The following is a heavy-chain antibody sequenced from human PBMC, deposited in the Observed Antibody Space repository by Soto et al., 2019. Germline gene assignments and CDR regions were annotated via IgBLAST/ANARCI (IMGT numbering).Heavy chain of an antibody. J-gene: IGHJ4*02. D-gene: IGHD2-15*01. CDR2: ISEDGNTK. CDR3: AKARTTYTDTYSHRTFDY. CDR1: GFTFSRFD. Sequence: QVRLVESGGGVVQPGRSLTLSCAASGFTFSRFDMHWVRQAPGKGLEWVAVISEDGNTKYYADSVKGRFTISRDKSSNTLFLQMNSLRAEDTAVYYCAKARTTYTDTYSHRTFDYWGQGILVTVSS. V-gene: IGHV3-30*18.